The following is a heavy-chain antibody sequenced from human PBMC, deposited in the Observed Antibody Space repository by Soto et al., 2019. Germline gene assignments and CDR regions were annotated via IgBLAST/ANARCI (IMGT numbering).Heavy chain of an antibody. D-gene: IGHD1-26*01. Sequence: QVQLVESEGSVVQPGRSLRLSCAASGFTFSSYGMHWVRQAPGKGLEWLSVISYDGTNKDYADSVKGRFTISRDNSKDTLYLQTNSLRPQDTAVYYCARGGGSYSFSAFDIWGQGTMVTVSS. CDR1: GFTFSSYG. V-gene: IGHV3-30*03. CDR2: ISYDGTNK. J-gene: IGHJ3*02. CDR3: ARGGGSYSFSAFDI.